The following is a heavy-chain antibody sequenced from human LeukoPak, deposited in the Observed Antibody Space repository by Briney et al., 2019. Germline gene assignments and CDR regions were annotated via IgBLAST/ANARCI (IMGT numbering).Heavy chain of an antibody. Sequence: PSETLSLTCTVSGGSISSYYWSWIRQPPGKGLECIGYIYYSGSTNYNPSLKSRVTISVDTSKNQFSLKLSSVTAADTAVYYCARDSRGNGPDFDYWGQGTLVTVSS. CDR2: IYYSGST. J-gene: IGHJ4*02. CDR1: GGSISSYY. V-gene: IGHV4-59*01. D-gene: IGHD1-26*01. CDR3: ARDSRGNGPDFDY.